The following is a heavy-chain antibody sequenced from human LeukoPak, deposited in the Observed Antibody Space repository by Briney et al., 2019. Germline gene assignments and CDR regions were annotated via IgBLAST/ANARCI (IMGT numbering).Heavy chain of an antibody. Sequence: ASVKVSCKASGGTFSSYAISWVRQAPGQGLEWMGGIIPIFGTANYAQKFQGRVTITADESTSTAYMELSSLRSEDTAVYYCARALHDYGDYYYYGMDVWGQGTTVTVSS. CDR1: GGTFSSYA. CDR3: ARALHDYGDYYYYGMDV. V-gene: IGHV1-69*13. D-gene: IGHD4-17*01. CDR2: IIPIFGTA. J-gene: IGHJ6*02.